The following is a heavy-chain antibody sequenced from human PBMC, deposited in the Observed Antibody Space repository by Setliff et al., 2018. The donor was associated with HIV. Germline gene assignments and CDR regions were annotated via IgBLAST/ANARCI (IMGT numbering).Heavy chain of an antibody. D-gene: IGHD6-19*01. J-gene: IGHJ3*02. V-gene: IGHV4-4*02. CDR1: GDSISSTSW. CDR3: SREERGWTNRGAFDI. Sequence: SETLSLTCAVSGDSISSTSWWSWVRQSPGKGLEWIGEVNHGGSFNYNPSLKTRVTISVDTSKNQFSLKLTSVTATDTAIYYCSREERGWTNRGAFDIWGQGTMVTVS. CDR2: VNHGGSF.